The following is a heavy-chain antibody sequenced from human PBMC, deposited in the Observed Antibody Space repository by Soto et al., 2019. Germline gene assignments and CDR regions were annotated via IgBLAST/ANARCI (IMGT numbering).Heavy chain of an antibody. V-gene: IGHV4-31*03. J-gene: IGHJ4*02. CDR2: IYYSGST. CDR3: ARGDLASYYDFWSGFNGGYFDY. CDR1: GGSISSGGYY. D-gene: IGHD3-3*01. Sequence: QVQLQESGPGLVKPSQTLSLTCTVSGGSISSGGYYWSWIRQHPGKGLEWIGYIYYSGSTYYNPSLKSRGTISVDTSKNQFSLKLSSVTAADTAVYDCARGDLASYYDFWSGFNGGYFDYWGQGTLVTVSS.